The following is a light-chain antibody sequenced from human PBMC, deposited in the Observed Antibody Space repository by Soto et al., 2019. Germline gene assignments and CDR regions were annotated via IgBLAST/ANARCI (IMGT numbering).Light chain of an antibody. J-gene: IGKJ1*01. CDR1: QSVSSNF. CDR3: QHYNSYSEA. V-gene: IGKV3-20*01. CDR2: GAS. Sequence: EIVLTQSPGTLSLSPGERATLSCRASQSVSSNFLAWYQQKPGQAPRLLIYGASNRATGIPDRSSGSGSGTEFTLTIGSLQPDDFVTYYCQHYNSYSEAFGQGTKVDIK.